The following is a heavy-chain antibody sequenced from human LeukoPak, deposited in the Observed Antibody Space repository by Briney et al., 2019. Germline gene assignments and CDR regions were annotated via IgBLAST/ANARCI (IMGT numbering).Heavy chain of an antibody. CDR3: ASRLYSSSWTPHGDAFDI. Sequence: GGSLRLSCAASGFTFDDYAVHWVRQAPGKGLEWVSGISWNSGSIGYADSVKGRFTISRDNAKNSLYLQMNSLRAEDTALYYCASRLYSSSWTPHGDAFDIWGQGTMVTVSS. CDR1: GFTFDDYA. J-gene: IGHJ3*02. V-gene: IGHV3-9*01. D-gene: IGHD6-13*01. CDR2: ISWNSGSI.